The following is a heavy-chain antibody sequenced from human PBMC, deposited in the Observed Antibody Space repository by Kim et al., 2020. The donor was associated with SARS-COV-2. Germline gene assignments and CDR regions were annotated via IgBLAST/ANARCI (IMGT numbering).Heavy chain of an antibody. CDR3: ARLDSQSRPGTTVDY. J-gene: IGHJ4*02. D-gene: IGHD1-7*01. Sequence: SETLSLTCTVSGGSISSSSYYWGWIRQPPGKGLEWIGSIYYSGSTYYNPSLKSRVTISVDTSKNQFSLKLSSVTAADTAVYYCARLDSQSRPGTTVDYWGQGTLVTVSS. V-gene: IGHV4-39*01. CDR2: IYYSGST. CDR1: GGSISSSSYY.